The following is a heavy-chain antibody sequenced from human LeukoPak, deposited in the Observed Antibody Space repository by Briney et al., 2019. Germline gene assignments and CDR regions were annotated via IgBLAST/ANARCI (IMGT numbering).Heavy chain of an antibody. J-gene: IGHJ6*04. D-gene: IGHD2-15*01. CDR3: ARDPLYCSGGSCYAVSYYYYGMDV. CDR2: ISAYNGNT. V-gene: IGHV1-18*04. CDR1: GYTFTSYG. Sequence: ASVKVSCKASGYTFTSYGISWVRQAPGQGLEWMGWISAYNGNTSYAQKLQGRVIMTTDTSTSTAYMELRSLRSDDTAVYYCARDPLYCSGGSCYAVSYYYYGMDVWGKGTTVTVSS.